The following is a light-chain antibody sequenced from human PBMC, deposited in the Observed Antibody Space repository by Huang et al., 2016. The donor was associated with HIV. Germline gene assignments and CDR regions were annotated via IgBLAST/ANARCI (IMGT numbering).Light chain of an antibody. V-gene: IGKV3-15*01. CDR1: QSISSK. CDR3: QQYNNWPFT. J-gene: IGKJ3*01. Sequence: ERVMTQSPVTLSVSPGERATFSCRASQSISSKLAWYQQKPGQAPRLLIYGASTRATGIPARFSGSGSGIEFTLTISSLQSEDFAVYYCQQYNNWPFTFGPGTRVDIK. CDR2: GAS.